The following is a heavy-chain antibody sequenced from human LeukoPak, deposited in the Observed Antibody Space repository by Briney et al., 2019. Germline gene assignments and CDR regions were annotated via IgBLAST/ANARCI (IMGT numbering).Heavy chain of an antibody. J-gene: IGHJ4*02. V-gene: IGHV1-2*02. CDR2: ITPSGGT. D-gene: IGHD5-24*01. CDR3: ARDRCGGGFAHFDY. CDR1: GYTFTSYA. Sequence: ASVKVSCKASGYTFTSYAMHWVRQAPGQGLEWMGWITPSGGTNYPQKFQGRVAITRDTSITTAYMDLSRLTSDDTAVYYCARDRCGGGFAHFDYWGQGALVTVSS.